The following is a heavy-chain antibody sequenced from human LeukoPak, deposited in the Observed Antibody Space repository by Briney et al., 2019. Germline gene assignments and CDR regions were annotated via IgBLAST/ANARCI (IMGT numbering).Heavy chain of an antibody. V-gene: IGHV4-30-4*08. J-gene: IGHJ5*02. CDR3: ATDYGDFPGWFDP. D-gene: IGHD4-17*01. CDR2: IYYSGST. Sequence: SQTLSLTCTVSGGSISSGDYYWSWIRQPPGKGLEWIGYIYYSGSTYYNPSLKSRVTISVDTSTNQFSLKLSSVTAADTAVYYCATDYGDFPGWFDPWGPGTLVTVSS. CDR1: GGSISSGDYY.